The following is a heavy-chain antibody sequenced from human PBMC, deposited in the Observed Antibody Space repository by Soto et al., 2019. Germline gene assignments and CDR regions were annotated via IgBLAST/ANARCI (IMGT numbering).Heavy chain of an antibody. CDR1: GGTFSSYA. Sequence: QVQLVQSGAEVKKPGSSVKVSCKASGGTFSSYAISWVRQAPGQGLEWMGGIIPIFGTANYAQKFQGRVTITADESTITAYMELSSLRSEDTAVYYCAREGGRGIAVAGTFDYWGQGTLVTVSS. V-gene: IGHV1-69*12. J-gene: IGHJ4*02. CDR3: AREGGRGIAVAGTFDY. CDR2: IIPIFGTA. D-gene: IGHD6-19*01.